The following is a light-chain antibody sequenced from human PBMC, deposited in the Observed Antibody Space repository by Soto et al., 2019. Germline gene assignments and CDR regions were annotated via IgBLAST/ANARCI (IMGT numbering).Light chain of an antibody. J-gene: IGKJ1*01. Sequence: IQMTQSPSTLSASVGDRVTITCRASQSISSWLAWYQQKPGKAPKLLIYKASSLESGVPSRFSGSGSGTESALTISSLQPDDFATYYCQQYNSYWTFGKGTKVEIK. CDR3: QQYNSYWT. CDR1: QSISSW. CDR2: KAS. V-gene: IGKV1-5*03.